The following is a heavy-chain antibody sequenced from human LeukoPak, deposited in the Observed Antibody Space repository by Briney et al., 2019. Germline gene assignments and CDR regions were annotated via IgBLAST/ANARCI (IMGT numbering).Heavy chain of an antibody. V-gene: IGHV4-34*01. CDR2: INHSGST. CDR3: ASLFNVRYYYYYMDV. D-gene: IGHD3-16*02. J-gene: IGHJ6*03. CDR1: GGSFTGYY. Sequence: SQTLSLTCAVYGGSFTGYYWSWIRQPPGKGLEWIGEINHSGSTNYNPSLKSRVTISVDTSKNQFSLKLSSVTAADTAVYYCASLFNVRYYYYYMDVWGKGTTVTVSS.